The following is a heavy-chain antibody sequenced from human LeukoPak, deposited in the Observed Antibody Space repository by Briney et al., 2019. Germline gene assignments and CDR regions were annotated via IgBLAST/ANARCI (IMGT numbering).Heavy chain of an antibody. Sequence: GGSLRLSCEASGFTFSSYAMSWVRQAPGKGLEWVSAISGSGGSTYYADSVKGRFTISRDNSKNTLYLQMNSLRAEDTAVYYCAKDQQWSSAHSFDYWGQGTLVTVSS. CDR2: ISGSGGST. D-gene: IGHD6-19*01. CDR3: AKDQQWSSAHSFDY. V-gene: IGHV3-23*01. J-gene: IGHJ4*02. CDR1: GFTFSSYA.